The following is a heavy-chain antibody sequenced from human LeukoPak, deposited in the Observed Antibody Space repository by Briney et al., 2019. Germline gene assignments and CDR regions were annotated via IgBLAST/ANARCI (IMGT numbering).Heavy chain of an antibody. J-gene: IGHJ4*01. CDR3: AKGIYSSGWSYFDY. CDR1: GVTFSNSA. V-gene: IGHV3-23*01. Sequence: GGSLRLSCAASGVTFSNSAMSWVRQAPGKGLEWVSTLSGSGITTYYADSVKGRFTISRDNSKNTLYLQMNSLRAEDTAVYYCAKGIYSSGWSYFDYWGHGTLVTVSS. CDR2: LSGSGITT. D-gene: IGHD6-19*01.